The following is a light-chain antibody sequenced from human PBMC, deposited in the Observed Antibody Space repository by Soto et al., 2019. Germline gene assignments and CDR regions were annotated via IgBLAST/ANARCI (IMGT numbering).Light chain of an antibody. CDR1: NIGNKR. V-gene: IGLV3-21*04. CDR3: QVWDIMTDNYV. J-gene: IGLJ1*01. Sequence: SYELTQPPSVSVAPEKTATITCGGDNIGNKRVHWYRQKPGQAPVLVISYDSDRPSGIPERFSGSNSGNTATLTISRVEAGDEADYYCQVWDIMTDNYVFGTETKLTVL. CDR2: YDS.